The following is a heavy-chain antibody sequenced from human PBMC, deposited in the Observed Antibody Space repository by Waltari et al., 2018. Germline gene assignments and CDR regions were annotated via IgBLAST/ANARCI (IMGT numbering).Heavy chain of an antibody. Sequence: QLQLQESGPGLVKPSETLSLTCTVSGGSISSSSYYWGWIRQPPGKGLGWIGSIYYSGSTYYNPSLKSRVTISVDTSKNQFSLKLSSVTAADTAVYYCARAGEVPAAIAGYAFDIWGQGTMVTVSS. J-gene: IGHJ3*02. V-gene: IGHV4-39*07. CDR2: IYYSGST. CDR1: GGSISSSSYY. CDR3: ARAGEVPAAIAGYAFDI. D-gene: IGHD2-2*02.